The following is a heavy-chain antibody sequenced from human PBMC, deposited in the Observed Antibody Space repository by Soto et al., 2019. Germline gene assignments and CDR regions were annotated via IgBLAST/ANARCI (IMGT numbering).Heavy chain of an antibody. J-gene: IGHJ4*02. CDR1: GGSISSGDYY. D-gene: IGHD3-22*01. V-gene: IGHV4-30-4*01. CDR3: ARALRRYDSSGYYSFEVDY. Sequence: LSLTCTVSGGSISSGDYYWSWIRQPPGKGLEWIGEINHSGSTNYNPSLKSRVTISVDTSKNPFSLKLSSVTAADTAVYYCARALRRYDSSGYYSFEVDYWGQGTLVTVSS. CDR2: INHSGST.